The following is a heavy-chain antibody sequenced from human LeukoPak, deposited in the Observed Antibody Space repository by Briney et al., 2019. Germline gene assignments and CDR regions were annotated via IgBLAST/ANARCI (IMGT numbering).Heavy chain of an antibody. Sequence: ASVKVSCKASGYTFTGYYMHWVRQAPGQGLEWMGWINPNSGGTNYAQKFQGRVTMTRDTSISTAYMELSRLRSDDTAVYYCARVADYDFWSGYLDVWGKGTTVTVSS. D-gene: IGHD3-3*01. CDR3: ARVADYDFWSGYLDV. J-gene: IGHJ6*03. CDR2: INPNSGGT. CDR1: GYTFTGYY. V-gene: IGHV1-2*02.